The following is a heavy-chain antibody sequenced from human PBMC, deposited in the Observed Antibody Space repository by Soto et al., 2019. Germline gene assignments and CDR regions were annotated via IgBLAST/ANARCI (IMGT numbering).Heavy chain of an antibody. CDR2: ISSSGYI. V-gene: IGHV3-21*01. D-gene: IGHD2-15*01. CDR1: GFNFNSYT. CDR3: ARDCSGGSCYPGMDV. Sequence: VQLVESGGGLVKPGGSLRLSCAASGFNFNSYTINWVRQAPGKRLEWLSSISSSGYIFSTDSVRGRFTISRDNAKNSVYLQVNSLRAEDTAVYFCARDCSGGSCYPGMDVWGQGTKVTVSS. J-gene: IGHJ6*02.